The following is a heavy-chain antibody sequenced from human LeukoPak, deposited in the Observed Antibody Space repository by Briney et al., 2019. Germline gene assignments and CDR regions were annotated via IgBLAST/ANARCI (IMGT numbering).Heavy chain of an antibody. Sequence: SETLSLTCTVSGGSISGYYWSWIRQPPGKGLEWIGYIHHSGSTNSNPSLKSPVTISLDTSKNQLSLKLTSVTAADTAVYYCARCARFCGGDCYPDGFDIWGQGTMVSVSS. D-gene: IGHD2-21*02. V-gene: IGHV4-59*01. CDR3: ARCARFCGGDCYPDGFDI. CDR2: IHHSGST. CDR1: GGSISGYY. J-gene: IGHJ3*02.